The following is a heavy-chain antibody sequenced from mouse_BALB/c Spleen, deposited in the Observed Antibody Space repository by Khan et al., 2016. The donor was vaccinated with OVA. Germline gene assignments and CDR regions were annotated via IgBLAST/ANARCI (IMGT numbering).Heavy chain of an antibody. D-gene: IGHD2-1*01. CDR2: IFPGTGTT. CDR3: ARGYLGNYEFIY. J-gene: IGHJ3*01. CDR1: GYTFNSYW. Sequence: QVQLQQSGAELVKPGASVKLSCKTSGYTFNSYWIQWIKQRPGQGLGWIGQIFPGTGTTYYNENFKGKATLTVDTSSSTAYMQVSSLTTEDSAFFFCARGYLGNYEFIYWGQGTLVTVSP. V-gene: IGHV1S132*01.